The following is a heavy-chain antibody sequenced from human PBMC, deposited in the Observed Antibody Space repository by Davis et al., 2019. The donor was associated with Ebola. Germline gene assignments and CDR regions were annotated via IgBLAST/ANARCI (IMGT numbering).Heavy chain of an antibody. V-gene: IGHV1-18*01. J-gene: IGHJ5*01. CDR2: LSAYNGNT. Sequence: ASVKVSCKASSYTFTSYGISWVRQAPGQGLEWMGWLSAYNGNTNYAQKLQGRVTMTTDTSRSTDYMELRSLRSDDTAVYYCAREAGATTRIYDSWGQGTLVTVSS. CDR3: AREAGATTRIYDS. D-gene: IGHD1-26*01. CDR1: SYTFTSYG.